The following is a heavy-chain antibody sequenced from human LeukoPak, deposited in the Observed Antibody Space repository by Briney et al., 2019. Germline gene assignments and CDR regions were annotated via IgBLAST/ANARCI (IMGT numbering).Heavy chain of an antibody. Sequence: ASVKVSCKASGYTLTGYYMHWVRQAPGQGLEWMGWVNPNSGGTNYAQKFQGRVTMTRDTSISTAYMELSRLGSDDTAVYYCARDGTSGYLADYCGQGTLVTVSS. V-gene: IGHV1-2*02. D-gene: IGHD3-3*01. CDR1: GYTLTGYY. J-gene: IGHJ4*02. CDR2: VNPNSGGT. CDR3: ARDGTSGYLADY.